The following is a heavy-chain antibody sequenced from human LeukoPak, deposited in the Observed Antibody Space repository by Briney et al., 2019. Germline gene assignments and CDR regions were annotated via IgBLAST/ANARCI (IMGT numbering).Heavy chain of an antibody. V-gene: IGHV3-23*01. D-gene: IGHD3-22*01. Sequence: PGGFLRLSCAASGFTFSSSVMSWVRQAPGQGLEWVSTISGRGGSTYYTNPVKDRFTISTDNSKNTLYLQMRSLRAEDEAAYYFAKDESSGCFYGWGRGSLVSVSS. CDR3: AKDESSGCFYG. J-gene: IGHJ2*01. CDR2: ISGRGGST. CDR1: GFTFSSSV.